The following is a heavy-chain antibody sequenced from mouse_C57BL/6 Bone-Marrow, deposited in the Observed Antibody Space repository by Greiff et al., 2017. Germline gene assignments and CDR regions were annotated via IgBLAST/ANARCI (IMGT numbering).Heavy chain of an antibody. CDR1: GFNIKDDY. J-gene: IGHJ2*01. CDR3: TRERLGGY. V-gene: IGHV14-4*01. CDR2: IDPENGDT. Sequence: EVQLQQSGAELVRPGASVKLSCTASGFNIKDDYMHWVKQRPEQGLEWIGWIDPENGDTEYASKFQGKATITADTSSNTAYLQLSSLTSEDTAVYYCTRERLGGYWGQGTTLTVSS. D-gene: IGHD1-2*01.